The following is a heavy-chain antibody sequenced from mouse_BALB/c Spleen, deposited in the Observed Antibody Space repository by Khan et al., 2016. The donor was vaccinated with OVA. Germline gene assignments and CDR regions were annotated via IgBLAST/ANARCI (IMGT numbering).Heavy chain of an antibody. Sequence: EVKLEESGPGLVKPSQSLSLTCTVTGYSITSNYAWNWIRQFPGNKLEWMGYISSSGSTNYNPSLKSRISITRDTSKNQFFLQLNSVTTEDTATYYCARGNYYGYAMDYWGQGTSITVSS. V-gene: IGHV3-2*02. J-gene: IGHJ4*01. D-gene: IGHD1-1*01. CDR3: ARGNYYGYAMDY. CDR1: GYSITSNYA. CDR2: ISSSGST.